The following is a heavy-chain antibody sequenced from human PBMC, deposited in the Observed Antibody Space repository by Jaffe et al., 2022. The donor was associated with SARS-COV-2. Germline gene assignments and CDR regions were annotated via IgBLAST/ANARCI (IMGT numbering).Heavy chain of an antibody. CDR3: AKDGFSNNGVFDFFDY. CDR2: VGGDGRA. CDR1: GFSFDHFA. Sequence: DVQLLESGGASVQPGGSLRLSCEASGFSFDHFAMNWARQAPGKRPEWVSHVGGDGRAWYADSVKGRFTISRDNSKNTLYLQMNSLRAEDTATYYCAKDGFSNNGVFDFFDYWGQGALVTVSS. V-gene: IGHV3-23*01. D-gene: IGHD2-8*01. J-gene: IGHJ4*02.